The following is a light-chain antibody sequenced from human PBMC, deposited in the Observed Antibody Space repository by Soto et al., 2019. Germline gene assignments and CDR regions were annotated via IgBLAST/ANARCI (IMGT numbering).Light chain of an antibody. CDR1: SSDVGAYNY. Sequence: QSVLTQPPSASGSVGQSVTISCTGTSSDVGAYNYVSWYQQHPGKAPKLMIYEVSKRPSGVPDRFSGSKSGYTASLTVSGLQAEDEADYYCSSYAGSSNVFGTGTKVTVL. CDR2: EVS. J-gene: IGLJ1*01. V-gene: IGLV2-8*01. CDR3: SSYAGSSNV.